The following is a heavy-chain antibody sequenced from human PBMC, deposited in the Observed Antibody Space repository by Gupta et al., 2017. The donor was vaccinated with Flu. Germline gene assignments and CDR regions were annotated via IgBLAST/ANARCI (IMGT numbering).Heavy chain of an antibody. D-gene: IGHD5-18*01. CDR1: GFTFRSLS. CDR3: ARVRYSDGYVYYGMDV. V-gene: IGHV3-21*01. J-gene: IGHJ6*02. Sequence: ESGGGRVTPGESPRPPCAAPGFTFRSLSMTLVRQAPGKGVDRVSSISCSSSYIYYADSVKGRFNISKDKAKNSMYLQINSVRAEYTAVYYCARVRYSDGYVYYGMDVWGQGTTVTVSS. CDR2: ISCSSSYI.